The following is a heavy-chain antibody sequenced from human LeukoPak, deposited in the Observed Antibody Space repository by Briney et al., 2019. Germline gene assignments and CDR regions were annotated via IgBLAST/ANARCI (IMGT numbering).Heavy chain of an antibody. Sequence: PGGSLRLSCAASGFTFSSYSMNWVRQAPGKGLEWVSSISSSSSYIYYADSAKGRFTISRDNAKNSLYLQMNSLRAEDTAVYYCASRGEVTASGIDYWGQGTLVTVSS. J-gene: IGHJ4*02. CDR2: ISSSSSYI. D-gene: IGHD2-21*02. CDR3: ASRGEVTASGIDY. V-gene: IGHV3-21*01. CDR1: GFTFSSYS.